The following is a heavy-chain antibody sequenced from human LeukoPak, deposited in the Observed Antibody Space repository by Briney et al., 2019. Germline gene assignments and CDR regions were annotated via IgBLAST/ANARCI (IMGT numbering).Heavy chain of an antibody. V-gene: IGHV3-48*03. CDR3: ASSRPGDYVVDY. J-gene: IGHJ4*02. Sequence: PGGSLRLSCAASGFTFSSYAMSWVRQAPGKGLEWVSYISSSGNSIYYADSVKGRFTISRDNAKNSLYLQMNSLRAEDTAVYYCASSRPGDYVVDYWGQGTLVTVSS. D-gene: IGHD4-17*01. CDR2: ISSSGNSI. CDR1: GFTFSSYA.